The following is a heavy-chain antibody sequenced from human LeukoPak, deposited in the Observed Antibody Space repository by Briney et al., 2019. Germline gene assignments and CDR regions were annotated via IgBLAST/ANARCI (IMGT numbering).Heavy chain of an antibody. CDR3: VRDRPNYYDSSGHYYRRDGDY. J-gene: IGHJ4*02. Sequence: PGRSLRLSCSASGYTFNIYAMSWVRQTLGKGLEWDSSITSRDGTTYYTDSVKGRFTISRDNSENTLYLQMNSLRAEDTAIYYCVRDRPNYYDSSGHYYRRDGDYWGQGTLVTVSS. V-gene: IGHV3-23*01. CDR1: GYTFNIYA. CDR2: ITSRDGTT. D-gene: IGHD3-22*01.